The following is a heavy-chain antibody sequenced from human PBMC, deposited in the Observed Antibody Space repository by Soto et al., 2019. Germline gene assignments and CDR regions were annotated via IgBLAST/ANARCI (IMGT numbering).Heavy chain of an antibody. J-gene: IGHJ6*02. Sequence: SETLSLTGTVSGGSISSYYWSWIRQPPGKGLEWIGYIYYSGSTNYNPSLKSRVTISVDTSKNQFSLKLSSVTAADTAVYYCARDSPNYDFWSGYGPLHYYGMDVWGQGTTVTVSS. D-gene: IGHD3-3*01. CDR3: ARDSPNYDFWSGYGPLHYYGMDV. CDR1: GGSISSYY. V-gene: IGHV4-59*01. CDR2: IYYSGST.